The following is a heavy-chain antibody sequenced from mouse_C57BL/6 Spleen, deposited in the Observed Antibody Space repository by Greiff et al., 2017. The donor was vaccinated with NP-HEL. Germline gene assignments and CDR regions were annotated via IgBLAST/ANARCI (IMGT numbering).Heavy chain of an antibody. J-gene: IGHJ4*01. CDR2: ILPGSGST. V-gene: IGHV1-9*01. D-gene: IGHD1-1*01. CDR3: ARRGSITTVVAPGAMDY. Sequence: LVESGAELMKPGASVKLSCKATGYTFTGYWIEWVKQRPGHGLEWIGEILPGSGSTNYNEKFKGKATFTADTSSNTAYMQLSSLTTEDSAIYYCARRGSITTVVAPGAMDYWGQGTSVTVSS. CDR1: GYTFTGYW.